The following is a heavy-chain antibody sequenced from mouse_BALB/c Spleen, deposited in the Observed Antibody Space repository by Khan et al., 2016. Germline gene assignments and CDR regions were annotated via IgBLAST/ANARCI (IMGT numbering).Heavy chain of an antibody. V-gene: IGHV4-1*02. CDR3: ASTFCYFDV. J-gene: IGHJ1*01. Sequence: EVKLLEPGGGLVQPGGSLKLSCAASRFDFSRYSLPWFRQPPGKGPAWIGEINPDRSTINYTPSLKDKFIISRDNAKNTLYLQMSKVRSEDTALYYGASTFCYFDVWGAGTTVTVSS. CDR2: INPDRSTI. CDR1: RFDFSRYS.